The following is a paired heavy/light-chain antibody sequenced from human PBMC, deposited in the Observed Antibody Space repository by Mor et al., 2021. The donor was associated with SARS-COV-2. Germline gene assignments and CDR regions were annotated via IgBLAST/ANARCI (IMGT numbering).Light chain of an antibody. J-gene: IGLJ2*01. Sequence: QSELTQPPSVSEAPRQRVTISCSGSSSNIGSNGVNWYQQFPRKAPKLLIYYDDLLPSGVSDRFSGSKSGTSASLAISGLQPEDEADYYCAAWDDSLNAVVFGGGTKLTVL. V-gene: IGLV1-36*01. CDR2: YDD. CDR3: AAWDDSLNAVV. CDR1: SSNIGSNG.
Heavy chain of an antibody. Sequence: EVQLVESGGGLVQPGGSLRLSCAASGFTFSNHWMHWVRQVPGKGLVWLSHIEGDGSRRRYADSVKGRFTMSRDNAKNTMYLQMNSLRVEDTALYFCAREGLVQMATSDAFDLWGQGTMVTVSS. CDR3: AREGLVQMATSDAFDL. V-gene: IGHV3-74*01. D-gene: IGHD5-12*01. CDR1: GFTFSNHW. CDR2: IEGDGSRR. J-gene: IGHJ3*01.